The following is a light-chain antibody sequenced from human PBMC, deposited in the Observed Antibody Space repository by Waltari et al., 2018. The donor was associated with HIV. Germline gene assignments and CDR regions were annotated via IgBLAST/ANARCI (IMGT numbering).Light chain of an antibody. J-gene: IGKJ1*01. V-gene: IGKV4-1*01. Sequence: DIVMTQSPDSLAVSLGERATINCKSSQSVLYDSNNKNDLAWYQQKPGQPPKLLIYWASTRDSGVPDRFSGSGSGPDFTLTISSLQAEDVAVYYCQQYYSTPRTFGQGTKVDIK. CDR3: QQYYSTPRT. CDR1: QSVLYDSNNKND. CDR2: WAS.